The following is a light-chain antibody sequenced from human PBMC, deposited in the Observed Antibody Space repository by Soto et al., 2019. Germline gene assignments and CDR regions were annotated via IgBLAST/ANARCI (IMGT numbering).Light chain of an antibody. CDR2: EVN. CDR3: CSYAGSSSVA. CDR1: SSDVGSYNF. J-gene: IGLJ2*01. Sequence: QSVLTQPASVSGSPGQSITISCTGTSSDVGSYNFVSWYQQHPAKAPRLMIYEVNKRPSGVSNRFSGSKPGNTASLTISGLQADDETNYYCCSYAGSSSVAFGGGTKVTVL. V-gene: IGLV2-23*02.